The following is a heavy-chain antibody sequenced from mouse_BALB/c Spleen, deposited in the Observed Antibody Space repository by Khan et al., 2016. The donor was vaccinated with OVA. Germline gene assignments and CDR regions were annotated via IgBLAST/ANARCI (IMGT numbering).Heavy chain of an antibody. V-gene: IGHV5-4*02. Sequence: EVELVESGGGLVKPGGSLKLSCAASGFTFSDYYMYWVRQTPEKRLEWVATISDCGSYTYYTDSVKGRFTISRDAAKNNLYLQMSSLKSEDTAMYYCERVYYGDPFAYWGQGTLVTVSA. CDR3: ERVYYGDPFAY. CDR1: GFTFSDYY. D-gene: IGHD2-13*01. J-gene: IGHJ3*01. CDR2: ISDCGSYT.